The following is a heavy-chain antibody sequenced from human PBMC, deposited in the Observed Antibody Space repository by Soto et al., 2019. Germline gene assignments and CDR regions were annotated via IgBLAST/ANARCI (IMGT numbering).Heavy chain of an antibody. CDR1: GFTFSSYA. J-gene: IGHJ4*02. CDR3: ARDSQDTAMVTLDY. Sequence: VGSLRLSCAASGFTFSSYAMHWVRQAPGKGLEWVAVISYDGSNKYYADSVKGRFTISRDNSKNTLYLQMNSLRAEDTAVYYCARDSQDTAMVTLDYWGQGTPVTVSS. CDR2: ISYDGSNK. V-gene: IGHV3-30-3*01. D-gene: IGHD5-18*01.